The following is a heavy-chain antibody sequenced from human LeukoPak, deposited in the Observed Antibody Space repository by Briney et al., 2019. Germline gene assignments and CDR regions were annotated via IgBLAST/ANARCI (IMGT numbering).Heavy chain of an antibody. Sequence: SVTLSLTCSVSGGSFSSYYGSWIRQPAGKRLEGIGRIYTSGSTNYNPSLKSRVTMSVDTSKNQFSPKLSSVTAADTAVYYCARDSYSSGYSTINYWGQGTLVTVSS. CDR3: ARDSYSSGYSTINY. J-gene: IGHJ4*02. CDR2: IYTSGST. D-gene: IGHD3-22*01. CDR1: GGSFSSYY. V-gene: IGHV4-4*07.